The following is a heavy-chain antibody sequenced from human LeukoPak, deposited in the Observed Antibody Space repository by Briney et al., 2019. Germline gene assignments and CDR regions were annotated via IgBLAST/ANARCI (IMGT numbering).Heavy chain of an antibody. CDR3: ASPHRFGSPFDY. Sequence: GGSLRLSCAASGFTFSSYAMSWVRQAPGKGLEWVSAISGSGGSTYYADSVKGRFTVSRDNSKNTLYLQMNSLRAEDTAIYYCASPHRFGSPFDYWGQGTLVTVSS. D-gene: IGHD3-10*01. V-gene: IGHV3-23*01. CDR1: GFTFSSYA. J-gene: IGHJ4*02. CDR2: ISGSGGST.